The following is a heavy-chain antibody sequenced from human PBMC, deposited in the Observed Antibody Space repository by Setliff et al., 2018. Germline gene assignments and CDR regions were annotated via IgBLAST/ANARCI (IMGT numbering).Heavy chain of an antibody. J-gene: IGHJ3*01. D-gene: IGHD6-25*01. CDR3: AKHVLSSGWPNDAFDF. CDR1: GFTFFSYT. CDR2: LNDVGHNT. Sequence: GGSLRLSCTTSGFTFFSYTMNWVRQAPGKGLEWVSGLNDVGHNTYYADSVKGRFTISRDNSKNTLYLQMNSLRAEDAAVYYCAKHVLSSGWPNDAFDFWGQGTMVTVSS. V-gene: IGHV3-23*01.